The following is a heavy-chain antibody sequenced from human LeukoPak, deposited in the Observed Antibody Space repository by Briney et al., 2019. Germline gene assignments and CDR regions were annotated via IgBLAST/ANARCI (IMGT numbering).Heavy chain of an antibody. CDR2: ISGSGGST. CDR3: AKEIYGDSTGGRFQH. V-gene: IGHV3-23*01. D-gene: IGHD4-17*01. CDR1: GFTFSSYA. J-gene: IGHJ1*01. Sequence: GGSLRLSCAASGFTFSSYAMSWVRQAPGEGLEWVSVISGSGGSTYYADSVKGRFTISRDNSKNTLCLQMNSLRAEDTAVYYCAKEIYGDSTGGRFQHWGQGTLVTVSS.